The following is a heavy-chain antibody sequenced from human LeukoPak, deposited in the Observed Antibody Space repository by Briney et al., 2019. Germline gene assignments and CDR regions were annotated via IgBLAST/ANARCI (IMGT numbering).Heavy chain of an antibody. CDR2: ISSSSSCI. J-gene: IGHJ6*02. D-gene: IGHD6-19*01. Sequence: PGGSLRLSCAASGFTFSSYSMNWVRQAPGKGLEWVSSISSSSSCIYYADSVKGRFTISRDNAKNSLYLQMNSLRAEDTAVYYCARFTVAGKGGYYYYGMDVWGQGTTVTVSS. CDR3: ARFTVAGKGGYYYYGMDV. V-gene: IGHV3-21*01. CDR1: GFTFSSYS.